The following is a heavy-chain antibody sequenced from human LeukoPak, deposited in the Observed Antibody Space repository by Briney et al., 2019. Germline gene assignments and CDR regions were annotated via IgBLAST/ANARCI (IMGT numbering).Heavy chain of an antibody. CDR3: ASSTQGYCSGGSCYGLDY. CDR1: GYTFTNYG. CDR2: INPSGGST. V-gene: IGHV1-46*01. J-gene: IGHJ4*02. D-gene: IGHD2-15*01. Sequence: ASVKVSCKASGYTFTNYGISWVRQAPGQGLEWMGIINPSGGSTSYAQKFQGRVTMTRDTSTSTVYMELSSLRSEDTAVYYCASSTQGYCSGGSCYGLDYWGQGTLVTVSS.